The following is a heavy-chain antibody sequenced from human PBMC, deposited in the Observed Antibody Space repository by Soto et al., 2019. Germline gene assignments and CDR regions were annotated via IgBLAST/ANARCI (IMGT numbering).Heavy chain of an antibody. CDR1: GGSGSSSNW. Sequence: QVQLQESGPGLVKPSGTLSLTCAVSGGSGSSSNWWRWVRQSPGKGLEWMGEIYHSGSAHYNPSLKSCATISLDKSKNQFSRRLTSVTAADTAVYYCARVPGVVVSADDAFDLWGPGTRVIVSS. V-gene: IGHV4-4*02. J-gene: IGHJ3*01. D-gene: IGHD2-21*02. CDR2: IYHSGSA. CDR3: ARVPGVVVSADDAFDL.